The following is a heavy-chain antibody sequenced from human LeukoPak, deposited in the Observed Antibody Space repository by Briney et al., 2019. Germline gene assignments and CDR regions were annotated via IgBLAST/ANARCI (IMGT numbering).Heavy chain of an antibody. J-gene: IGHJ4*02. CDR1: GGTFSSYA. CDR2: IIPIFGTA. Sequence: SVKVSCKASGGTFSSYAISWVRQATGQGLEWMGGIIPIFGTANYAQNFQGRVTITADESTSTAYMELSSLRSEDTAVYYCARDLDCSSTGCSLAGWGQGTLVTVSS. D-gene: IGHD2-2*01. V-gene: IGHV1-69*13. CDR3: ARDLDCSSTGCSLAG.